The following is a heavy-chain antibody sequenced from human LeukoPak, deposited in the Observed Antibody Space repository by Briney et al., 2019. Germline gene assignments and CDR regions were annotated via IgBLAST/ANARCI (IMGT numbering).Heavy chain of an antibody. D-gene: IGHD2-2*01. Sequence: GGSLRLSCAASGFTFSSYWLHWVRQAPGKGLVWVSRINSDGSSTSYADSVKGRFTISRDNAKNTLYLQMNSLRAEDTAVYYCAGDPRDIVVEGDPWGQGTLVTVSS. CDR2: INSDGSST. V-gene: IGHV3-74*01. CDR1: GFTFSSYW. J-gene: IGHJ5*02. CDR3: AGDPRDIVVEGDP.